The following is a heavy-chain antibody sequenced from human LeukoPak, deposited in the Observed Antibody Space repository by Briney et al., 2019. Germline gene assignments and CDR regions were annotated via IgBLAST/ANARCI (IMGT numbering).Heavy chain of an antibody. D-gene: IGHD6-13*01. J-gene: IGHJ5*02. CDR2: IYPDDSDL. CDR1: GYTFASYG. CDR3: ARGIGAVLNWFDP. V-gene: IGHV5-51*01. Sequence: GESLKISCKGSGYTFASYGVAWVRQMPGKGLEWMGIIYPDDSDLRYSQSFQGQVTISADKSISTAYLQWSSLKASDTGIYYCARGIGAVLNWFDPWGQGTLVTVSS.